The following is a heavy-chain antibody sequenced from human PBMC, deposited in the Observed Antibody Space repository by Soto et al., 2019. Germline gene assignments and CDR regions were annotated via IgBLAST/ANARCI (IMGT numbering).Heavy chain of an antibody. D-gene: IGHD1-7*01. Sequence: EVQLVESGGGLVKPGGSLRLSCAASGFTFSNAWMNWVRQAPGKGLEWVGRIKSKTDGGTTDYAAPVKGRFTISRDDSKNTLYLQMNSLKTEDTAVYYCTTRPAELREGNYFDYWGQGTLVTVSS. V-gene: IGHV3-15*07. J-gene: IGHJ4*02. CDR1: GFTFSNAW. CDR2: IKSKTDGGTT. CDR3: TTRPAELREGNYFDY.